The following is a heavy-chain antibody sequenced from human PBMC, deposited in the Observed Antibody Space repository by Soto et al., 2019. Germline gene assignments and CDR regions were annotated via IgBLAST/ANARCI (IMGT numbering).Heavy chain of an antibody. V-gene: IGHV1-69*02. J-gene: IGHJ4*02. CDR3: ARRYGSGYRAFDY. CDR2: VNPIVSMS. D-gene: IGHD3-10*01. CDR1: GDTFNFYS. Sequence: QVQLVQSGAEVKRPGSSVKVSCKASGDTFNFYSINWVRQAPGLGLEWMGRVNPIVSMSNYAQKFQGRVTMTADKSTSLAYMGVRSLRSEHTAIYYCARRYGSGYRAFDYCGQGALVSVSS.